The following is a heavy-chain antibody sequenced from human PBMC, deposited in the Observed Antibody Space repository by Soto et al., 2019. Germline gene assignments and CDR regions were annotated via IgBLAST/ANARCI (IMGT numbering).Heavy chain of an antibody. CDR3: ERDLGYYESSGYFDY. V-gene: IGHV3-11*01. J-gene: IGHJ4*02. Sequence: GSLGLSGAASGCTFSDYYMSGIRQAPGKGLEWVSYIGSSDNIIYYADSVKGRFTISRDNAKNSLYLQMNSLRAEDTAVYYCERDLGYYESSGYFDYWGQGTLVTVSS. CDR1: GCTFSDYY. CDR2: IGSSDNII. D-gene: IGHD3-22*01.